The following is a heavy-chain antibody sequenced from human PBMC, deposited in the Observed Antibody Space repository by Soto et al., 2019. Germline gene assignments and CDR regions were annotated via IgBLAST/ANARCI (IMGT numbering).Heavy chain of an antibody. CDR3: ASVAWYYFAMDV. CDR2: IIPSSTPT. J-gene: IGHJ6*01. D-gene: IGHD5-12*01. CDR1: GSTFSSYA. V-gene: IGHV1-69*06. Sequence: QVQLVQSGAEVKKPGFSVKVSCKASGSTFSSYAINWVRQAPGQGLAWMGGIIPSSTPTDYAQNFQGRVTITADKSSSTAFLELSRLTSEDTAVYYCASVAWYYFAMDVWGQGTTVTVSS.